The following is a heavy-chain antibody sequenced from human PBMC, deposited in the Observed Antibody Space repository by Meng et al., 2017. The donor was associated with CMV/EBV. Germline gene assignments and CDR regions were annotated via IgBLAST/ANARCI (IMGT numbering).Heavy chain of an antibody. Sequence: ASVKVSCKASGYTFTSYGISWERQAPGQGLEWMGWISAYNGNTNYAQKLQGRVTMTTDTSTSTAYMELRSLRSDDTAVYYCARDYPPGIAAAGRGSDYWGQGTLVTVSS. CDR3: ARDYPPGIAAAGRGSDY. CDR2: ISAYNGNT. CDR1: GYTFTSYG. J-gene: IGHJ4*02. V-gene: IGHV1-18*01. D-gene: IGHD6-13*01.